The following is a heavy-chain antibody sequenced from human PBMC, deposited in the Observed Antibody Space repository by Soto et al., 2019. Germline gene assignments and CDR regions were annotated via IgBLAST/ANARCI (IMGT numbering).Heavy chain of an antibody. D-gene: IGHD3-9*01. CDR2: ISWNSGSI. V-gene: IGHV3-9*01. CDR3: AKDRVRYFDWLLSPDAFDI. Sequence: GGSLRLSCAASGCTFDDYAMHWVRQAPGKGLEWVSGISWNSGSIGYADSVKGRFTISRDNAKNSLYLQMNSLRAEDTALYYCAKDRVRYFDWLLSPDAFDIWGQGTMVTVSS. J-gene: IGHJ3*02. CDR1: GCTFDDYA.